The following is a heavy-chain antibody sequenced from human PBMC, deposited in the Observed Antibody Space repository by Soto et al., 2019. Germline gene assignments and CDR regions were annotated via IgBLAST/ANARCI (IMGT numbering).Heavy chain of an antibody. Sequence: QVQLVESGGGVVQPGRSLRLSCAASGFTFSSYGMHWVRQAPGKGLEWVAVIWYDGSNKYYADSVKGRFTISRDNSKNTLYLQMNSLRAEDTAVYYCARDLVGATAFDYWGQGTLVTVSS. CDR3: ARDLVGATAFDY. V-gene: IGHV3-33*01. J-gene: IGHJ4*02. D-gene: IGHD1-26*01. CDR1: GFTFSSYG. CDR2: IWYDGSNK.